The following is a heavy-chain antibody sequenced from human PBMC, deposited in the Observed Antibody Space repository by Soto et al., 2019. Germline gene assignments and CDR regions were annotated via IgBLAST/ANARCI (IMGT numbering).Heavy chain of an antibody. J-gene: IGHJ4*02. CDR1: GFTFSSYA. D-gene: IGHD5-12*01. Sequence: GGSLRLSCAASGFTFSSYAMSWVRQAPGKGLEWVSAISGSGGSTYYADSVKGRFTISRDNSKNTLYLQMNSLRAEDTAVYYCAKGGYSCYDYVIGDPRYDYWGQGTLVTVSS. CDR3: AKGGYSCYDYVIGDPRYDY. V-gene: IGHV3-23*01. CDR2: ISGSGGST.